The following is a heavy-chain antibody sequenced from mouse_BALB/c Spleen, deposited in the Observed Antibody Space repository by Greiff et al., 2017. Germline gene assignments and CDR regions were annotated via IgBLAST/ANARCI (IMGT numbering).Heavy chain of an antibody. CDR2: IRNKANGYTT. CDR3: AKSYYYGSSPFAY. Sequence: EVQLQQSGGGLVQPGGSLRLSCATSGFTFTDYYMSWVRQPPGKALEWLGFIRNKANGYTTEYSASVKGRFTISRDNSQSILYLQMNTLRAEDSATYYCAKSYYYGSSPFAYWGQGTLVTVSA. D-gene: IGHD1-1*01. J-gene: IGHJ3*01. CDR1: GFTFTDYY. V-gene: IGHV7-3*02.